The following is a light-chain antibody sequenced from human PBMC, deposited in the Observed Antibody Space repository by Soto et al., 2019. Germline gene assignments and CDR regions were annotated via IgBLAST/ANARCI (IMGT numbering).Light chain of an antibody. Sequence: DIQMTQSPSTLSASVGDRVTLTCRASHTVGTWLAWYQQKPGKPPNLLIHDASSLESGVPPRFSGSGSGTEFTLTIRRVQPDDFATKGGQHYTIYFSVGAGTKADIK. CDR1: HTVGTW. J-gene: IGKJ3*01. CDR2: DAS. V-gene: IGKV1-5*01. CDR3: QHYTIYFS.